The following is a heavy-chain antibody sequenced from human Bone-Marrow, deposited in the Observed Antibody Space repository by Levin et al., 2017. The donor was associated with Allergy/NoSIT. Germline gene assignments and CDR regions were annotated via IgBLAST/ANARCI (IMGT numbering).Heavy chain of an antibody. CDR1: GFTFSNYG. CDR3: VKGYGDFDS. V-gene: IGHV3-30*18. CDR2: ISYDGSEK. D-gene: IGHD4-17*01. Sequence: GGSLRLSCAASGFTFSNYGMNWVRQAPGKGLEWVALISYDGSEKHYADSVKGRFTVSRENSKSTLFVQMDSLRSEDTAVYYCVKGYGDFDSWGQGTLVTVSS. J-gene: IGHJ5*01.